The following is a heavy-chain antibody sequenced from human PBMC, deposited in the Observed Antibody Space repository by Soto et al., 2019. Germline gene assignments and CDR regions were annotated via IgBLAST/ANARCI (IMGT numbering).Heavy chain of an antibody. CDR3: ARTAPMDAGEQYYYDF. Sequence: QVQLVQSGAEVKKTGSSVKVSCKTSGGTFSTFGISWVRQAPGQGLEWMGGIIPFFGTAEYSQKFEDRITITADESTNTVYMDLRSLTSEDTAIYYCARTAPMDAGEQYYYDFWGQGALVTVSS. CDR2: IIPFFGTA. V-gene: IGHV1-69*01. J-gene: IGHJ4*02. D-gene: IGHD3-16*01. CDR1: GGTFSTFG.